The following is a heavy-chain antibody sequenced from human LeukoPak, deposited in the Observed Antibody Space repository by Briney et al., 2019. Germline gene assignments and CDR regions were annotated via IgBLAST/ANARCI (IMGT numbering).Heavy chain of an antibody. V-gene: IGHV3-23*01. CDR3: ARATLGDFHAFDI. J-gene: IGHJ3*02. D-gene: IGHD2/OR15-2a*01. Sequence: PGGTLRLSCAASGFTFSSYGMSWVRQAPGKGLEWVSAISGSGGSTYYADSVKGRFTISRDNSKNTLYLQMNSLRAEDTAVYYCARATLGDFHAFDIWGQGTMVTVSS. CDR1: GFTFSSYG. CDR2: ISGSGGST.